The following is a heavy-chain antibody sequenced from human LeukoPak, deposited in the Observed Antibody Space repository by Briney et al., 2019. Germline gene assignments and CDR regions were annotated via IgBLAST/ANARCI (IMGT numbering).Heavy chain of an antibody. CDR2: INHSGST. Sequence: PSETLSLTCAVYGGSFSGYYWSWIRQPPGKGLEWIGEINHSGSTNYNPSLKSRVTISVDTSKNQFSLKLSSVTAAGTAVYYCARVRRSYGPRAVFDPWGQGTLVTVSS. D-gene: IGHD5-18*01. CDR1: GGSFSGYY. CDR3: ARVRRSYGPRAVFDP. V-gene: IGHV4-34*01. J-gene: IGHJ5*02.